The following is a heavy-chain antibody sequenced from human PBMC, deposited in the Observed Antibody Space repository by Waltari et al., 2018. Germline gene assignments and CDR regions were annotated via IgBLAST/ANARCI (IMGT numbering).Heavy chain of an antibody. CDR2: IYYSGST. CDR1: GGSISSSSYY. V-gene: IGHV4-39*01. D-gene: IGHD6-13*01. Sequence: QLQLQESGPGLVKPSETLSLTCTVSGGSISSSSYYWGWIRQPPGKGLEWIGSIYYSGSTYYNPSLKSRVTISVDTSKNQFSLKLSSVTAADTAVYYCARHSGIAAAGPAHYYYYMDVWGKGPTVTVSS. J-gene: IGHJ6*03. CDR3: ARHSGIAAAGPAHYYYYMDV.